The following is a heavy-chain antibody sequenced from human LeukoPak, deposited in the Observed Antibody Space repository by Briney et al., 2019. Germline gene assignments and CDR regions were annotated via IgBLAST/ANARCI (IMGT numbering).Heavy chain of an antibody. V-gene: IGHV3-48*04. CDR1: EFTFVRYA. D-gene: IGHD6-13*01. Sequence: GGSLRLSCAASEFTFVRYAMNWVRQAPGKGLEWVSYISSSSFKIGYADSVKGRFTISRDNSKNSLYLQMDSLRVENTAVYYCVRDPSYGSSWYYYMDVWGKGTTVTVSS. J-gene: IGHJ6*03. CDR3: VRDPSYGSSWYYYMDV. CDR2: ISSSSFKI.